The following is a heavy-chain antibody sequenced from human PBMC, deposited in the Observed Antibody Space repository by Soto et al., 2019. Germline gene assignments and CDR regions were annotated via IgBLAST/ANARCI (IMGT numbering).Heavy chain of an antibody. Sequence: QVQLLESGPGLVKPSQSLSLTCTVSGASFTSGDHYWSWIRQPPGRVLEWIGHIYDSGISYYNSSLKSRVTISLDTSENQFSLKLSSVTAADTAVYYCARGSGSYLIYYFDHWGQGTLVTVSS. CDR3: ARGSGSYLIYYFDH. V-gene: IGHV4-30-4*01. CDR2: IYDSGIS. CDR1: GASFTSGDHY. J-gene: IGHJ4*02. D-gene: IGHD1-26*01.